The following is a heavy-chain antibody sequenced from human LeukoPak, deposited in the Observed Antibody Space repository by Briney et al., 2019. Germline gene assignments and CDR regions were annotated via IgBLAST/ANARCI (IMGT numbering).Heavy chain of an antibody. CDR3: ASGYCSGGSCYLDY. CDR2: IYYSGST. V-gene: IGHV4-59*01. D-gene: IGHD2-15*01. CDR1: GGSISSYY. J-gene: IGHJ4*03. Sequence: SETLSLTCTVSGGSISSYYWSWIRQPPGKGLVWIGYIYYSGSTNYNPSLKSRVTISVDTSKNQFSLKLSSVTAADTAVYYCASGYCSGGSCYLDYWSQGTLVTVSS.